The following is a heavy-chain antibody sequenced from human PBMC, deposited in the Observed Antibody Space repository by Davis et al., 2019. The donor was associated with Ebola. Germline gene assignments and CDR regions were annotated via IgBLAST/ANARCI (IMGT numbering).Heavy chain of an antibody. J-gene: IGHJ5*02. CDR1: GFTFSSYA. D-gene: IGHD6-13*01. Sequence: GESLKISCAASGFTFSSYAMSWVRQAPGKGLEWVSAISGSGGSTYYADSVKGRFTISRDNSKNTLYLQMNSLRAEDTAVYYCARDMGSLNSNWFDPWGQGTLVTVSS. CDR2: ISGSGGST. V-gene: IGHV3-23*01. CDR3: ARDMGSLNSNWFDP.